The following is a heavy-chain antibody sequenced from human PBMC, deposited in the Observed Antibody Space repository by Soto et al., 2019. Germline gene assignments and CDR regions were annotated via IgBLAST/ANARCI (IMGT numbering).Heavy chain of an antibody. CDR2: IKHDGSEK. CDR3: GRDLGTRGGDCSLDY. Sequence: EVQLVESGGGLVQPGGSLRLSCAASGFIFTRYWMTWVRQAPGKGLEWVANIKHDGSEKYYVDSVKGRFAISRDNAQNSVYLQLNSLRAEDTAVYYCGRDLGTRGGDCSLDYWGQGTLVTVSS. CDR1: GFIFTRYW. D-gene: IGHD2-21*02. V-gene: IGHV3-7*04. J-gene: IGHJ4*02.